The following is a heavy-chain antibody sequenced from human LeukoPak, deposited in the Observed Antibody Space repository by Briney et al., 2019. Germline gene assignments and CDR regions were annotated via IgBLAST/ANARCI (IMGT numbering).Heavy chain of an antibody. CDR2: IYYSGST. Sequence: SETLSLTCTVSGGSISSYHWSWIRQPPGKGLERIGYIYYSGSTNYNPSLKSRVTISVDTSKNQFSLKLSSVTAADTAVYYCARQRGVRTSIDPCGQGTLVTVSS. V-gene: IGHV4-59*08. J-gene: IGHJ5*02. D-gene: IGHD3-10*01. CDR1: GGSISSYH. CDR3: ARQRGVRTSIDP.